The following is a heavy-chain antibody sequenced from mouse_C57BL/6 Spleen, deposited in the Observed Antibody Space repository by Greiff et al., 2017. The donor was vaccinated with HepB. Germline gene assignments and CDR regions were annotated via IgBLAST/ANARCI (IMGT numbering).Heavy chain of an antibody. D-gene: IGHD1-1*01. J-gene: IGHJ4*01. CDR2: FDPNSGGT. CDR1: GYTFTSYW. Sequence: VQLQQPGAELVKPGASVKLSCKASGYTFTSYWMHWVKQRPGRGLEGMGRFDPNSGGTKYNEKFKSKATLTVDKPSSRAYMQLSSLTSEDSAVYYCASFPITVVAPYAMDYWGQGTSVTVSS. CDR3: ASFPITVVAPYAMDY. V-gene: IGHV1-72*01.